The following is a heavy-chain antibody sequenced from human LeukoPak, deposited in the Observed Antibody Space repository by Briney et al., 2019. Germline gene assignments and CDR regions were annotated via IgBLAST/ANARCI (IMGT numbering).Heavy chain of an antibody. CDR3: ARGYSYGDF. V-gene: IGHV3-30*03. CDR1: GFTFSSYG. J-gene: IGHJ4*02. D-gene: IGHD5-18*01. Sequence: TGGSLRLSCAASGFTFSSYGMHWVRQAPGKGLEWVADISSDGSKTFYGDSVEGRFTISRDDSKQTLYLQMSSLTADDTAVYYCARGYSYGDFWGQGTLVTVSS. CDR2: ISSDGSKT.